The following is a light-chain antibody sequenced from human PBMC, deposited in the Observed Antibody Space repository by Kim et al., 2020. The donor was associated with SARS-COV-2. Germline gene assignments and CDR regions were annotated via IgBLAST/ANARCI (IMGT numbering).Light chain of an antibody. Sequence: VSPGERAPLSCRAGQSISSNLAWYQQKPGQAPRLLIFGASTRATGIPARFSGSGSGTEFTLTITSLQSEDFAVYYCQQYNSWPLTFGGGTKVDIK. CDR1: QSISSN. CDR3: QQYNSWPLT. V-gene: IGKV3-15*01. J-gene: IGKJ4*01. CDR2: GAS.